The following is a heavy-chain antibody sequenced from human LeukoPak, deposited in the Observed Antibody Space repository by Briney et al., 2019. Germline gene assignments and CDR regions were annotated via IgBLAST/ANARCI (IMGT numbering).Heavy chain of an antibody. V-gene: IGHV1-2*02. CDR3: ARDSCGGGGCHYWYFDL. CDR2: INPNSGGT. D-gene: IGHD6-19*01. J-gene: IGHJ2*01. CDR1: GYTFTGYY. Sequence: GASVKVSCKASGYTFTGYYMHWVRQAPGQGLEWMGWINPNSGGTNYAQKFQGRVTMTRDTSISTAYMELSSLKPDDTAVYYCARDSCGGGGCHYWYFDLWGRGTLVTVSS.